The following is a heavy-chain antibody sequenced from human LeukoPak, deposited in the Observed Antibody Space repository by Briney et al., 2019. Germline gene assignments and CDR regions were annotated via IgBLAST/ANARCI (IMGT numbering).Heavy chain of an antibody. J-gene: IGHJ6*03. CDR3: ARGPATVGYDLGMYYYYYYMDV. CDR1: GYTFTSYD. V-gene: IGHV1-8*03. D-gene: IGHD4-23*01. CDR2: MNPNSGNT. Sequence: GASVKVSCKASGYTFTSYDINWVRQATGQGLEWMGWMNPNSGNTGYAQKFQGRVTITRNTSISTAYMELSSLRSEDTAVYYCARGPATVGYDLGMYYYYYYMDVWGKGTTVTVSS.